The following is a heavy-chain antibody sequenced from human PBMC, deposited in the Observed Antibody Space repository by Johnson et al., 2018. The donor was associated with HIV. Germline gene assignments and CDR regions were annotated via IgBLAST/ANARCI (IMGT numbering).Heavy chain of an antibody. Sequence: VQLVESGGGVVQPGGSLRLSCAVSGFTFSSYWMSWVRQAPGKGLEWVANIKQDGSEKYYVDSVKGRFTISRDNAQNSLYLQMTSLRAEDTAVYYCARRDRSYDILTGYYQGDAFDIWGQGTMVTVSS. D-gene: IGHD3-9*01. J-gene: IGHJ3*02. V-gene: IGHV3-7*01. CDR2: IKQDGSEK. CDR1: GFTFSSYW. CDR3: ARRDRSYDILTGYYQGDAFDI.